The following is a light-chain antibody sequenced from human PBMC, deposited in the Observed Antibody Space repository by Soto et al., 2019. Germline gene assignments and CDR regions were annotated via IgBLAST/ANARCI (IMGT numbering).Light chain of an antibody. Sequence: QSALTQPASVSGSPGQSITISCTGTSSDVGGYNYVSWYQQYPGKVPKLVIYKVYNRPSGVSNRFSGSKSGNTASLTISGLQTEDEADYYCSSYTSGGTQLFGGGTKLTVL. CDR2: KVY. CDR1: SSDVGGYNY. J-gene: IGLJ3*02. CDR3: SSYTSGGTQL. V-gene: IGLV2-14*01.